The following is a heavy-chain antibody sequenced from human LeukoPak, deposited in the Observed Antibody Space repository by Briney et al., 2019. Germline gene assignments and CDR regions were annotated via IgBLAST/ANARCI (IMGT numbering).Heavy chain of an antibody. D-gene: IGHD6-19*01. CDR3: AGTLMQWLVGVYYFDY. V-gene: IGHV4-59*01. CDR1: GGSISSYY. J-gene: IGHJ4*02. CDR2: IYYSGST. Sequence: PSETLSLTCTVSGGSISSYYWSWIRQPPGKGLEWIGYIYYSGSTNYNPSLKSRVTISVDTSKNQFSLKLSSVTAADTAVYYCAGTLMQWLVGVYYFDYWGQGTLVTVSS.